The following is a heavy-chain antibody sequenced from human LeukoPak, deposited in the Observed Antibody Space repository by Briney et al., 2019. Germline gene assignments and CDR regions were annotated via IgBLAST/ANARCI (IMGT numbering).Heavy chain of an antibody. Sequence: KPSETLSLTCAVSGYSISSGYYWVWIRQPPGQGLEWIGSLYHSDSAYYNTSLRSRVSMSVDTSKNQFSLTLSFVTAADTAVYYCARQHDSYYYYYIDVWGSGTTVTVSS. CDR3: ARQHDSYYYYYIDV. CDR2: LYHSDSA. CDR1: GYSISSGYY. V-gene: IGHV4-38-2*01. J-gene: IGHJ6*03.